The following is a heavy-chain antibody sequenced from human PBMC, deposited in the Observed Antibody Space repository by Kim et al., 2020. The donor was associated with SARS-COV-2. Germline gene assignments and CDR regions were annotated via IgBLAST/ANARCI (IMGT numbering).Heavy chain of an antibody. J-gene: IGHJ4*02. CDR3: ARDRGDVCFGELAVDY. V-gene: IGHV3-7*01. D-gene: IGHD3-10*01. CDR2: IKQVGSEK. CDR1: GFTFSSHW. Sequence: GGSLRLSCAASGFTFSSHWMSWVRQDPGKGPEWVANIKQVGSEKYYVDFMKSRFTISRDNAMNSLYLQMNSLRTVDTAVYYCARDRGDVCFGELAVDYWGQGTLFSGSS.